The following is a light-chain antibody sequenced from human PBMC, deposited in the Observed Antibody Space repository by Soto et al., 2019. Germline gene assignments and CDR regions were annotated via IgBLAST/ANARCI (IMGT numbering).Light chain of an antibody. CDR3: CSYAGSSTFGPYV. J-gene: IGLJ1*01. CDR2: EVS. V-gene: IGLV2-23*02. Sequence: QSVLTQPASVSGSPGQSITISCTGTSSDVGSYNLVSWYQQHPGKAPKLMIYEVSKRPSGVSNRFSGSKSGNTASLTISGLQAEDEADYYCCSYAGSSTFGPYVFGTGTKV. CDR1: SSDVGSYNL.